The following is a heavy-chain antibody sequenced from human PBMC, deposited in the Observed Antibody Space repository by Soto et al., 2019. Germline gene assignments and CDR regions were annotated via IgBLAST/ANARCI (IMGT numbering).Heavy chain of an antibody. D-gene: IGHD3-22*01. V-gene: IGHV3-30*18. Sequence: PGGSLRLSCAASGFTFSSYGMHWVRQAPGKGLEWVAVISYDGSNKYYADSVKGRFTISRDNSKNTLYLQMNSLRAEDTAVYYCAKARGSYYDSSGYYFDYWGQGTLVTVSS. CDR2: ISYDGSNK. CDR3: AKARGSYYDSSGYYFDY. J-gene: IGHJ4*02. CDR1: GFTFSSYG.